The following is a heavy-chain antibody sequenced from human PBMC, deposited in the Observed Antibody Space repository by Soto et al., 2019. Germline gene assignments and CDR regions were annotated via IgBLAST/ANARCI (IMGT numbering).Heavy chain of an antibody. CDR2: ISSSSSYT. D-gene: IGHD2-2*01. CDR3: ARDRWVQDCSSTSCYANYYYGMDV. V-gene: IGHV3-11*06. CDR1: GFTFSDYY. J-gene: IGHJ6*02. Sequence: QVQLVESGGGLVKPGGSLRLSCAASGFTFSDYYMSWIRQAPGKGLEWVSYISSSSSYTNYADSVKGRFTISRDNAKNSLYLQMNSLRAEDTAVYYCARDRWVQDCSSTSCYANYYYGMDVWGQGTTVTVSS.